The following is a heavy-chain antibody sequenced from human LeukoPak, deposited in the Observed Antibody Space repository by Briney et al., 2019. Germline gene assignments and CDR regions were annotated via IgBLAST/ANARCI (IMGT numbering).Heavy chain of an antibody. CDR1: GFTFSSYA. CDR2: ISGSGGST. Sequence: GGSLGLSCAASGFTFSSYAMSWVRQAPGKGLEWVSAISGSGGSTYYADSVKGRFTISRDNSKNTLYLQMNSLRAEDTAVYYCAKDYCSGGSCAYFDYWGQGTLVTVSS. J-gene: IGHJ4*02. V-gene: IGHV3-23*01. CDR3: AKDYCSGGSCAYFDY. D-gene: IGHD2-15*01.